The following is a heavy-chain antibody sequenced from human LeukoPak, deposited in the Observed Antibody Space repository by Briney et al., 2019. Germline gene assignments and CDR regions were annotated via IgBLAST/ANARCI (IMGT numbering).Heavy chain of an antibody. Sequence: ASVKVCFKASGYTFTINYIHWVRLAPGQGLEWMGHINPNNGGTIYAQKFQGRVTMTRDTSINTAYMEVSGLRSDDTAVYYCERQLRSNGALDIPGQRTMVTVSS. V-gene: IGHV1-2*06. CDR1: GYTFTINY. CDR2: INPNNGGT. D-gene: IGHD2-2*01. CDR3: ERQLRSNGALDI. J-gene: IGHJ3*02.